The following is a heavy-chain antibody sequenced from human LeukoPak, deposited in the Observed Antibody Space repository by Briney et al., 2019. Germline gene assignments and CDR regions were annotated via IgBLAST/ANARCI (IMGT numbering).Heavy chain of an antibody. CDR2: INPNSGGT. CDR3: ARSPYYYDSSGYND. V-gene: IGHV1-2*02. Sequence: ASVKVSCKASGYTFTGYYMHWVRQAPGQGLEWMGWINPNSGGTNYAQKFQGRVTMTRDTSISTAYMELSRLRSDDTAVYYCARSPYYYDSSGYNDWGQGTLVTVSS. J-gene: IGHJ4*02. D-gene: IGHD3-22*01. CDR1: GYTFTGYY.